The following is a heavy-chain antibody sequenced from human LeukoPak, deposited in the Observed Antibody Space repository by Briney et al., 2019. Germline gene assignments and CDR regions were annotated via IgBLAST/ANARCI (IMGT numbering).Heavy chain of an antibody. J-gene: IGHJ6*02. CDR1: GYTLTELS. D-gene: IGHD6-13*01. CDR3: ATGGTAGRDAYYYYYGMDV. CDR2: FDPEDGET. Sequence: ASVKVSCKVSGYTLTELSMHWVRQAPGKGLEWVGGFDPEDGETIYAQKFQGRVTMTEDTSTDTAYMELSSMRSEDTAVYYCATGGTAGRDAYYYYYGMDVWGQGTTVTVSS. V-gene: IGHV1-24*01.